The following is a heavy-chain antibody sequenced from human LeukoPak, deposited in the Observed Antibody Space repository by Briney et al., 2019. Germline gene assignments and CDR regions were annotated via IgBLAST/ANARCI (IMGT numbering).Heavy chain of an antibody. Sequence: PGGSLRLSCAASGFTFSTYWMTWVRQAPGKRPEWVANIKPDGGEKSYVDSVKGRFTISRDNAKNSLYLQMSSLTAEDTAVYYCATRDRNNGVDYWGQGTQVTVSS. V-gene: IGHV3-7*03. CDR3: ATRDRNNGVDY. D-gene: IGHD2-8*01. CDR2: IKPDGGEK. CDR1: GFTFSTYW. J-gene: IGHJ4*02.